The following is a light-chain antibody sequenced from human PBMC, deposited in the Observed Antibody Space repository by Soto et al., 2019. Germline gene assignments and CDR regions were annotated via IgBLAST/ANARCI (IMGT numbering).Light chain of an antibody. Sequence: EIVLTQSPGTLSLSPGERATLSCGASQSISGSYLAWYQQKPGQAPRLLIYGASSRATDIPGRFSGSGSGADFPLSISRLESEDFAVYYSQEQCTSITFGEGTRLAIK. J-gene: IGKJ5*01. CDR3: QEQCTSIT. CDR2: GAS. V-gene: IGKV3-20*01. CDR1: QSISGSY.